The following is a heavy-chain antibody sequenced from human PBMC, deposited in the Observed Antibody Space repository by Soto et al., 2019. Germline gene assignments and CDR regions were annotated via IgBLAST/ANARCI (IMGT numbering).Heavy chain of an antibody. Sequence: PSETLSLTCTVSGGSISSYYWSWIRQPPGKGLEWIGYIYYSGSTNYNPSLKSRVTISVDTSKNQFSLKLSSVTAADTAVYYCTRGHGHCSSTSCPDYWGQGTLVTVSS. D-gene: IGHD2-2*01. CDR1: GGSISSYY. CDR3: TRGHGHCSSTSCPDY. J-gene: IGHJ4*02. CDR2: IYYSGST. V-gene: IGHV4-59*01.